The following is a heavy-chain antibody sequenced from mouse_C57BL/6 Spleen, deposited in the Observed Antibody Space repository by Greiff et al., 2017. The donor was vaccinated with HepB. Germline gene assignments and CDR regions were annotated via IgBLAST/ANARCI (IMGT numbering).Heavy chain of an antibody. J-gene: IGHJ2*01. CDR1: GYTFTDHT. CDR2: IYPRDGST. D-gene: IGHD2-1*01. V-gene: IGHV1-78*01. CDR3: SRRNYGNYGDCDY. Sequence: VQLQQSDAELVKPGASVKISCKVSGYTFTDHTIHWMKQRPEQGLEWIGYIYPRDGSTKYNEKFKGKATLTADKSSNTAYMQLISLTSEDSAVYVLSRRNYGNYGDCDYWGQGTTLTVSS.